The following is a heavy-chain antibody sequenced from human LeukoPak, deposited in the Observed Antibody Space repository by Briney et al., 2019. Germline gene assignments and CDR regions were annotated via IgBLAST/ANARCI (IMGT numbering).Heavy chain of an antibody. J-gene: IGHJ4*02. CDR1: GGSVTSSRFY. CDR2: IYYSGST. V-gene: IGHV4-61*01. Sequence: SETLSLTCSVSGGSVTSSRFYWRWIRQPPGKGLEWIGYIYYSGSTNYNPSLKSRVTISIDTSKSQFSLRLSSVTAADTAVYYCAKEFNFCTSCFGYWGQGSLVTVSS. CDR3: AKEFNFCTSCFGY. D-gene: IGHD2-2*01.